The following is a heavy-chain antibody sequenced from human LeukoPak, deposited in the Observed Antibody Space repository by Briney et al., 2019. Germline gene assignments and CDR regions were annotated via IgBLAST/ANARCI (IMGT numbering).Heavy chain of an antibody. CDR3: ARALPYYYGSLLADAFDI. D-gene: IGHD3-10*01. CDR1: GFTFSSYA. J-gene: IGHJ3*02. CDR2: ISYDGSNK. V-gene: IGHV3-30-3*01. Sequence: PGGSLRLSCAASGFTFSSYAMHWVRQAPGKGLEWVAVISYDGSNKYYADSVKGRFTISRDNSKHSLYLQMNSLRAEDTAVYYCARALPYYYGSLLADAFDIWGQGTMVTVSS.